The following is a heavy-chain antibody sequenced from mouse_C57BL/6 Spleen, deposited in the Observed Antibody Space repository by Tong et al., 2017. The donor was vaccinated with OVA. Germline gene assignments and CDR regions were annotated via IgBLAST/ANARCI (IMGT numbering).Heavy chain of an antibody. CDR1: GYTFTSYT. CDR2: INPSSGYT. CDR3: ATPRQLGLGFDY. V-gene: IGHV1-4*01. D-gene: IGHD3-2*01. Sequence: VQLQESGAELARPGASVNMSCKASGYTFTSYTMHWVKQRPGQGLEWIGYINPSSGYTNYNQKFKDKATLTADKSSSTAYMQLSSLTSEDSAVYYCATPRQLGLGFDYWGQGTTLTVSS. J-gene: IGHJ2*01.